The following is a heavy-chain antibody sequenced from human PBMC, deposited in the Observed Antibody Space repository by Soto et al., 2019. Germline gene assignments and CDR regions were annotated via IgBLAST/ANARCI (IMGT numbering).Heavy chain of an antibody. CDR3: AREARNYDFWSGYYSPDSFDY. J-gene: IGHJ4*02. Sequence: QVQLVQSGAEVKKPGSSVQVSCKASGGTFSTYAVSWVRQAPGQGLEWMGGIIPFFDLANYAQNFQGRVTITADEPTGTAYMELSSLRSEDTAVYYCAREARNYDFWSGYYSPDSFDYWGQGTLVTVSS. CDR2: IIPFFDLA. CDR1: GGTFSTYA. V-gene: IGHV1-69*01. D-gene: IGHD3-3*01.